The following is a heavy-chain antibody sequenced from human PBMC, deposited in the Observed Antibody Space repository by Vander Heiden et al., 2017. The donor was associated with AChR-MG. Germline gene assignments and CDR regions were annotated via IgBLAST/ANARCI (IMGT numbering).Heavy chain of an antibody. Sequence: EVQLVESGGGLVQPGRSLRLSCAASGLTFDDYAMHWVRQAPGKGLEWVSGISWNSGSIGYADSVKGRFTISRDNAKNSLYLQMNSLRAEDTALYYCAAYDSSGYNPFDYWGQGTLVTVSS. J-gene: IGHJ4*02. V-gene: IGHV3-9*01. CDR1: GLTFDDYA. CDR3: AAYDSSGYNPFDY. CDR2: ISWNSGSI. D-gene: IGHD3-22*01.